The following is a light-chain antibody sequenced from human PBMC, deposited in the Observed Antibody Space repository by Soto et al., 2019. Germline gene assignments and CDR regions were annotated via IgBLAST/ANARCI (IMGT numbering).Light chain of an antibody. CDR2: DTD. Sequence: QSVLTQPPSVSAAPGQKVAISCSGSTSNIGNNYVSWYQQLPEKAPKLLIYDTDKRPSGIPDRFSGSKSGTSATLGITGLQTGDEVEYYCAAWDSGLSAVVFGGGTKVTVL. CDR3: AAWDSGLSAVV. V-gene: IGLV1-51*01. CDR1: TSNIGNNY. J-gene: IGLJ3*02.